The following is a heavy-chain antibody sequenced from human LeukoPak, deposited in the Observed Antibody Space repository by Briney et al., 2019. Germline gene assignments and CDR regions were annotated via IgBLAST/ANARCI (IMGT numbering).Heavy chain of an antibody. Sequence: GGSLRLSCAASGFTFSGSAMHWVRQASGKGLEWVGRIRSKANSYATAYAASVKGRFTISRDDSKNTAYLQMNSLKTEDTAVYYCARVVLWFGELFYYYYYYMDVWGKGTTVTISS. CDR2: IRSKANSYAT. V-gene: IGHV3-73*01. J-gene: IGHJ6*03. D-gene: IGHD3-10*01. CDR1: GFTFSGSA. CDR3: ARVVLWFGELFYYYYYYMDV.